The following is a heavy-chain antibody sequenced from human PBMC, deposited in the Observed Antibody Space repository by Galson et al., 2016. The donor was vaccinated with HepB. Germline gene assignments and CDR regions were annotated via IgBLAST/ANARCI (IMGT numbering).Heavy chain of an antibody. J-gene: IGHJ4*02. CDR2: FDADVDGT. Sequence: SVKVSCKVSGYRLSDLSLHWVRQAPGKGLEWMGGFDADVDGTIYAQNFQGRVTMSEDTNTAYMELSSLRSEDTAVYYCAIIPFSLSPPHNWGLGTLVTVSS. D-gene: IGHD2/OR15-2a*01. CDR1: GYRLSDLS. CDR3: AIIPFSLSPPHN. V-gene: IGHV1-24*01.